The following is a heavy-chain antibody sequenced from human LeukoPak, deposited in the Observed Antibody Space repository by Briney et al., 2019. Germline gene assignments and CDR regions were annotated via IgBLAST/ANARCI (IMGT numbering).Heavy chain of an antibody. D-gene: IGHD2-2*01. J-gene: IGHJ4*02. V-gene: IGHV1-46*01. CDR1: GYTFTSYY. CDR3: AREGVGYCSSTSCQDRYFDY. CDR2: INPSGGST. Sequence: ASVKVSCKASGYTFTSYYMHWVRQAPGQGLEWMGIINPSGGSTSYAQKFQGRVTMTRDTSTSTVYMELSSLRSEDTAVYYCAREGVGYCSSTSCQDRYFDYWGQGTLVTVSS.